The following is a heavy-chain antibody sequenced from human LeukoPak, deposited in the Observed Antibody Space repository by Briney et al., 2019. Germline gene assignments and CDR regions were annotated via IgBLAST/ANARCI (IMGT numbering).Heavy chain of an antibody. D-gene: IGHD6-13*01. CDR3: AKAGSWHPFDY. J-gene: IGHJ4*02. CDR2: ISGSGGST. CDR1: GFTLSSDA. V-gene: IGHV3-23*01. Sequence: PGGSLRLSCAASGFTLSSDAMSWVRQAPGKGLEWGSAISGSGGSTYYADSVKGRFTISRDNSKNTLYLQMNSLSAEETAVYYCAKAGSWHPFDYWGQGTLVTVSS.